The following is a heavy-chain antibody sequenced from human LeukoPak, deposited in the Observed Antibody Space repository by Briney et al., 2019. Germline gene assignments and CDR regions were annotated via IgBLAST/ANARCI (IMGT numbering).Heavy chain of an antibody. D-gene: IGHD2-15*01. CDR3: ATRVVVAATGWFDP. CDR1: GGSFSGYY. J-gene: IGHJ5*02. CDR2: INHSGST. Sequence: PSETLSLTCAVYGGSFSGYYWSWIRQPPGKGLEWIGEINHSGSTNYNPSLKSRVTISVDTSKNQFSLKLSPVTAADTAVYYCATRVVVAATGWFDPWGQGTLVTVSS. V-gene: IGHV4-34*01.